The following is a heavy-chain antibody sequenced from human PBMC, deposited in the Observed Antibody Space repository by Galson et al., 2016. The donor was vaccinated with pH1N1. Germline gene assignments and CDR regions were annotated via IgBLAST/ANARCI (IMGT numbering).Heavy chain of an antibody. CDR1: GFTFGTYG. Sequence: SLRLSCAASGFTFGTYGMSWVRQAPGKGLEWVSSISRADDTYYADSVKGRFTISRDNSKNSLFLQMSSLRADDTALYYCAKDLCSGASCYTVWEVRDFDYWGPGTLVTASP. CDR3: AKDLCSGASCYTVWEVRDFDY. V-gene: IGHV3-23*01. CDR2: ISRADDT. D-gene: IGHD2-2*02. J-gene: IGHJ4*02.